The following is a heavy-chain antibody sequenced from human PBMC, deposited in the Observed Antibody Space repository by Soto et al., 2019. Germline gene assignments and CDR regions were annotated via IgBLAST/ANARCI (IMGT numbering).Heavy chain of an antibody. CDR1: GYTFTSYG. D-gene: IGHD3-10*01. V-gene: IGHV1-18*01. CDR3: ARSHKGWFGQLIL. J-gene: IGHJ4*02. CDR2: ISAYNGNT. Sequence: QVQLVQSGAEVKKPGASVKVSCKASGYTFTSYGISWVRQAPGQGLEWMGWISAYNGNTKYAQKLQGRVTRTTDTSTSRAYMELRRLRSDDTPVYYCARSHKGWFGQLILWGQGTLVTVSS.